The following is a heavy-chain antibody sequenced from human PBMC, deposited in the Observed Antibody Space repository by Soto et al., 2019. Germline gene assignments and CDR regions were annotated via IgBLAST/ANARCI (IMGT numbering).Heavy chain of an antibody. CDR1: RDSVSSNSAP. CDR3: AQLGAGQGRGPGYRDY. Sequence: SQTLSLTCAISRDSVSSNSAPWNWIRQSPSRGLEWLGRTYHRSKWYYDYAASVQSRLSINPDTSKNQFSLQLKSVTPEDPAVYYCAQLGAGQGRGPGYRDYWGQGTLVTVSS. CDR2: TYHRSKWYY. J-gene: IGHJ4*02. D-gene: IGHD3-9*01. V-gene: IGHV6-1*01.